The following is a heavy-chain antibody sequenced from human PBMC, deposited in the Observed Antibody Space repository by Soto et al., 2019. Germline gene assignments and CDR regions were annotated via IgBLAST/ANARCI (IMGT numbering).Heavy chain of an antibody. CDR2: ISGSGGST. V-gene: IGHV3-23*01. J-gene: IGHJ4*02. CDR3: AKNGPTDCDSSGYGSFDY. D-gene: IGHD3-22*01. Sequence: EVQLLESGGGLVQPGGSLRLSCAASGFTFSSYAMSWVRQAPGKGLEWVSAISGSGGSTYYADSVKGRFTISRDNPKNTLCLQLNSMRAEETAVYDCAKNGPTDCDSSGYGSFDYWGQGTLVTLSS. CDR1: GFTFSSYA.